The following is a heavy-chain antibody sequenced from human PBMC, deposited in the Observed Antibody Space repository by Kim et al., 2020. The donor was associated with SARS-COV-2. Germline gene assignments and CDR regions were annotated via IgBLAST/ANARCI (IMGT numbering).Heavy chain of an antibody. V-gene: IGHV4-39*01. D-gene: IGHD6-19*01. CDR2: IYYSGST. Sequence: SETLSLTCTVSGGSISSSSYYWGWIRQPPGKGLEWIGSIYYSGSTYYNPSLKSRVTISVDTSKNQFSLKLSSVTAADTAVYYCARLGQWLYGMDVWGQGTTVTVSS. CDR1: GGSISSSSYY. J-gene: IGHJ6*02. CDR3: ARLGQWLYGMDV.